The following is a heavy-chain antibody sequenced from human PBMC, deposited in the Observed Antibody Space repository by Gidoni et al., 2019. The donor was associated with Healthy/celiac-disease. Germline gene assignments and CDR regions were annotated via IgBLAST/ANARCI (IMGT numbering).Heavy chain of an antibody. V-gene: IGHV1-3*01. Sequence: QVQLVQSVAEVKKPGASVKVSSTASGYTFPIYAMHGVRQAPGQRLEWMGWINAGNGNTKYSQKFQGRVTITRDTSASIAYMELSSLRSEDTAVYYCAKPTRWGYYFDYWGQGTLVTVSS. CDR2: INAGNGNT. CDR3: AKPTRWGYYFDY. CDR1: GYTFPIYA. J-gene: IGHJ4*02. D-gene: IGHD3-16*01.